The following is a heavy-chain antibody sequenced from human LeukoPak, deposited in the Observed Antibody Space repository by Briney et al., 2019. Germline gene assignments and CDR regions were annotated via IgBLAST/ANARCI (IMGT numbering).Heavy chain of an antibody. Sequence: GGSLRLSCAASGFTFSSYSMNWVRQAPGKGLEWVSAITGGGDTTYYADSVKGRFTISRDNSKNTLYLQMNNLRAEDTAIYYCAKAANYDILTGYYLDYWGQGTLVTVSS. D-gene: IGHD3-9*01. CDR1: GFTFSSYS. CDR2: ITGGGDTT. CDR3: AKAANYDILTGYYLDY. J-gene: IGHJ4*02. V-gene: IGHV3-23*01.